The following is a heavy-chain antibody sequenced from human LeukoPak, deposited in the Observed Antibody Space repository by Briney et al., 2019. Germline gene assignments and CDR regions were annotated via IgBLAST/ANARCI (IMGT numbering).Heavy chain of an antibody. Sequence: GGSLRLSCAASGFTVSSNYMSWVRQAPGKGLEWVSVIYSGGSTYCADSVKGRFTISRDNSKNTLYLQMNSLRAEDTAVYYCAKLQAYWFDPWGQGTLVTVSS. D-gene: IGHD1-26*01. V-gene: IGHV3-66*01. CDR3: AKLQAYWFDP. CDR1: GFTVSSNY. J-gene: IGHJ5*02. CDR2: IYSGGST.